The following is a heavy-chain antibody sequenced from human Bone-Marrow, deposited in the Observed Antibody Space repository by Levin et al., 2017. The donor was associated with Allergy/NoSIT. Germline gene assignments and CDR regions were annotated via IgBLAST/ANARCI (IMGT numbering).Heavy chain of an antibody. D-gene: IGHD2-15*01. CDR1: GFTFDDYG. Sequence: GESLKISCAASGFTFDDYGMSWVRQAPGKGLEWVSGISWSGGSTGYGDSVKGRFTISRDNAKNSLYLQMNSLRAEDTALYYCARNWLVVANLGFDYWGQGTLVTVSS. CDR2: ISWSGGST. V-gene: IGHV3-20*04. CDR3: ARNWLVVANLGFDY. J-gene: IGHJ4*02.